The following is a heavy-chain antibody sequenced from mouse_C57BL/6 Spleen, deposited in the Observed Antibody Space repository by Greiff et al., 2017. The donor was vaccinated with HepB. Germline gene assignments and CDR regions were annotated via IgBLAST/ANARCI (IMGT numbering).Heavy chain of an antibody. CDR2: ISDGGSYT. Sequence: EVQLVESGGGLVKPGGSLKLSCAASGFTFSSYAMSWVRQTPEKRLEWVATISDGGSYTYYPDNVKGRFTISRDNAKNNLYLQMSHLKSEDTAMYYCARTLALFDYWGQGTTLTVSS. D-gene: IGHD1-2*01. V-gene: IGHV5-4*01. J-gene: IGHJ2*01. CDR3: ARTLALFDY. CDR1: GFTFSSYA.